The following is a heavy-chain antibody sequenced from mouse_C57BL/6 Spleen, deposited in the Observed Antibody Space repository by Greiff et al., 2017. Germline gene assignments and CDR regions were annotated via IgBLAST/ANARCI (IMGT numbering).Heavy chain of an antibody. Sequence: QVQLKESGAELVRPGASVKLSCKASGYTFTDYYINWVKQRPGQGLAWIARIYPGSGNTYYNEKFKGKATLTAEKSSSTAYMPLSSLTSEDSAVYFCARWDYGSSHWYFDVWGTGTTVTVSS. J-gene: IGHJ1*03. CDR3: ARWDYGSSHWYFDV. V-gene: IGHV1-76*01. CDR2: IYPGSGNT. CDR1: GYTFTDYY. D-gene: IGHD1-1*01.